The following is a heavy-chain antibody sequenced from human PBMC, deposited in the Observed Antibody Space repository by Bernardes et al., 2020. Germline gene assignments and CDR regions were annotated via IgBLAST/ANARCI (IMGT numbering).Heavy chain of an antibody. CDR3: VKAAGLAGYWYFDL. CDR2: MNPNNGHT. D-gene: IGHD6-19*01. V-gene: IGHV1-8*01. J-gene: IGHJ2*01. Sequence: VKVSCEASGYTFTNYDINWVRQATGQGLEWMGWMNPNNGHTGYAQKLQGRVTLTRDTSTSTAYMELSSLISEDTALYYCVKAAGLAGYWYFDLWGRGTLVTVSS. CDR1: GYTFTNYD.